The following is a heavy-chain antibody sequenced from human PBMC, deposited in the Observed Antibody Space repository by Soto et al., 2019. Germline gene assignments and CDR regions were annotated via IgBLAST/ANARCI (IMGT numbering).Heavy chain of an antibody. D-gene: IGHD3-22*01. CDR2: ISGSGGYT. V-gene: IGHV3-23*01. CDR1: GFTFSSYA. CDR3: ARDLYYYDSSTSGS. Sequence: GGSLILSCAASGFTFSSYAISWVRQAPGKGLEWVSAISGSGGYTYYADSVKGRFTISRDNSKNTLYLQMDSLKPEDSAVYYCARDLYYYDSSTSGSLGQGTLVTVSS. J-gene: IGHJ5*02.